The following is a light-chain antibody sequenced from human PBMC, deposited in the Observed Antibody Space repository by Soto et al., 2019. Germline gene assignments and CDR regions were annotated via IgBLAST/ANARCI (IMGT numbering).Light chain of an antibody. CDR2: AAS. CDR1: QSISSY. Sequence: DIQMTQSPSSLSASVGDRVTITCRASQSISSYLNWYQQKPGKAPKLLIYAASSLQSGVPSRFSGSGYGTDFTLTISSLQPEDFATYYCQQSYSTPLFTFGPGTKVDI. V-gene: IGKV1-39*01. CDR3: QQSYSTPLFT. J-gene: IGKJ3*01.